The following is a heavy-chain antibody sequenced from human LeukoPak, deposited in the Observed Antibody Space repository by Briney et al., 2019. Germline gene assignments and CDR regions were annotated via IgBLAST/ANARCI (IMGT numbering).Heavy chain of an antibody. CDR1: GYTFTGYY. D-gene: IGHD6-19*01. V-gene: IGHV1-2*02. CDR3: ARGLPRGGWYN. J-gene: IGHJ4*02. Sequence: ASVKVSCKASGYTFTGYYMHWVRQAPGQGLEWMGWINPNSGGTNYAQKFQGRGAMTRDTSISTAYMELSRLGSDDTAVYYCARGLPRGGWYNWGQGTLVTVSS. CDR2: INPNSGGT.